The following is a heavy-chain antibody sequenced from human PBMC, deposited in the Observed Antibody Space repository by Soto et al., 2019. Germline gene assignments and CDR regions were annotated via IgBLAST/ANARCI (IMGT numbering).Heavy chain of an antibody. V-gene: IGHV4-61*01. D-gene: IGHD3-22*01. CDR1: GGSVSSGNYY. CDR2: FYYTGSI. J-gene: IGHJ4*02. Sequence: SEILSLTCTVSGGSVSSGNYYWSWIRQPPGEGLEWIGYFYYTGSINYNPSLKSRVTISIDASKNQFSLRLGSVTAADTAVYYCARSMFYSDGSNYSPFDYWGQGTLVTVSS. CDR3: ARSMFYSDGSNYSPFDY.